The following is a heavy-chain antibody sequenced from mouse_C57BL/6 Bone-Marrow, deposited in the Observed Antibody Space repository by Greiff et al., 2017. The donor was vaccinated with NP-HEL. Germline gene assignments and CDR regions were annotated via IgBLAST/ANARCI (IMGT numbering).Heavy chain of an antibody. CDR1: GFTFSSYG. V-gene: IGHV5-6*02. Sequence: EVKLVESGGDLVKPGGSLKLSCAASGFTFSSYGMSWVRQTPDKRLEWVATISSGGSYTYYPDSVKGRFTISRDNAKNTLYLQMSSLKSEDTAMYYCARREGKGLDDWGQGTTLTVSS. CDR2: ISSGGSYT. CDR3: ARREGKGLDD. J-gene: IGHJ2*01.